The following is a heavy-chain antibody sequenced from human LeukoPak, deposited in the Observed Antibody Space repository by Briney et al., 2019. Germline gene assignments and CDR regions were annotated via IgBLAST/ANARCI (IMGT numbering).Heavy chain of an antibody. CDR2: IIPIFGTA. CDR1: GGTFSSYA. D-gene: IGHD3-10*01. CDR3: ARGSITMVRGVIARIDY. J-gene: IGHJ4*02. Sequence: GASVKVSCKASGGTFSSYAISWVRQAPGQGLEWMGGIIPIFGTANYAQKFQGRVTMTRDTSTSTVYMELSSLRSEDTAVYYCARGSITMVRGVIARIDYWGQGTLVTVSS. V-gene: IGHV1-69*05.